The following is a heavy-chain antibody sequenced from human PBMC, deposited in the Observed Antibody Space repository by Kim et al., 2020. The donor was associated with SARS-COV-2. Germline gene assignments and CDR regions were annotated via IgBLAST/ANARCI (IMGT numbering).Heavy chain of an antibody. CDR3: ARMPHLTGYYSPYYYGMDV. D-gene: IGHD3-9*01. V-gene: IGHV1-69*02. CDR2: IIPILGIA. CDR1: GGTFSSYT. Sequence: SVKVSCKASGGTFSSYTISWVRQAPGQGLEWMGRIIPILGIANYAQKFQGRVTITADKSTSTAYMELSSLRSEDTAVYYCARMPHLTGYYSPYYYGMDVWGQGTTVTVSS. J-gene: IGHJ6*02.